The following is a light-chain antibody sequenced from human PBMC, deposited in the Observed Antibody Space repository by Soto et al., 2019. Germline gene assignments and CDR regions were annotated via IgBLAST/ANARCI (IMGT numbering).Light chain of an antibody. J-gene: IGLJ1*01. CDR2: EGY. CDR3: CSYVGARTYV. V-gene: IGLV2-23*01. Sequence: QSALTQPASVSGSPGQSITISCTGSVIDVGNFGPVSWYQQHPGQVTKLIIYEGYRRPSGVSSRFSGSKSGNTASLTISGLQAEDEADYYCCSYVGARTYVFGTGTKLTVL. CDR1: VIDVGNFGP.